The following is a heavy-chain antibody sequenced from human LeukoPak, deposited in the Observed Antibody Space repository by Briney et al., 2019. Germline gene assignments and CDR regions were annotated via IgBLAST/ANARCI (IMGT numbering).Heavy chain of an antibody. CDR2: INPNSGGT. CDR3: ARDTNGWFPFDS. J-gene: IGHJ4*02. Sequence: ASVTVSCKASGYTFTGYYIHWVRQAPGQGLEWMGWINPNSGGTNYAQQFQGRVTMTRDTSISTAYMELSRLRSDDTAVYYCARDTNGWFPFDSWGQGTLVTVSS. D-gene: IGHD6-19*01. CDR1: GYTFTGYY. V-gene: IGHV1-2*02.